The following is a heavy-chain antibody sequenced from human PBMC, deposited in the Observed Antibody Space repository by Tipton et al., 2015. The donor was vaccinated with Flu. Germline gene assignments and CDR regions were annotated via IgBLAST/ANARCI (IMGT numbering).Heavy chain of an antibody. CDR1: GYTFIDYY. J-gene: IGHJ1*01. CDR3: GGDRCQRGSFSRHL. Sequence: QLVQSGAEVKKPGASMKVSCKASGYTFIDYYIHWVRQAPGQGLEWMGRISPESGDTGSAQKFQGRVTLTRDTSINTAYMEVTGVKLDDPATYWGGGDRCQRGSFSRHLWGRGTLVPLS. V-gene: IGHV1-2*06. D-gene: IGHD1-26*01. CDR2: ISPESGDT.